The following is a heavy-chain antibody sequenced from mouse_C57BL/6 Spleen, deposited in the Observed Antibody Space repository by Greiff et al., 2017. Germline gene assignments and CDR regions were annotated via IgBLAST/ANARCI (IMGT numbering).Heavy chain of an antibody. V-gene: IGHV1-82*01. Sequence: VQRVESGPELVKPGASVKISCKASGYAFSSSWMNWVKQRPGKGLEWIGRIYPGDGDTNYNGKFKGKATLTADKSSSTAYMQLSSLTSEDSAVYFCARGSSGYFDYWGQGTTLTVSS. CDR1: GYAFSSSW. CDR3: ARGSSGYFDY. D-gene: IGHD3-2*02. J-gene: IGHJ2*01. CDR2: IYPGDGDT.